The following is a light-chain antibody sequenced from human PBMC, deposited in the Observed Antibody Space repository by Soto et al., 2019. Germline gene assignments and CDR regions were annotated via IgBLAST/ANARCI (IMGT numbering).Light chain of an antibody. Sequence: DVVMTQSPLSLPVTLGQPASISCRSSQSLAYSDGNTYLNWFQQRPGQSPRRLIYKVSNRDSGVPDRFSGSGSDTDFTLKISRVEAEDVGVYYCMQGTHWPPYTFGQATKLEIK. CDR2: KVS. CDR1: QSLAYSDGNTY. J-gene: IGKJ2*01. V-gene: IGKV2-30*01. CDR3: MQGTHWPPYT.